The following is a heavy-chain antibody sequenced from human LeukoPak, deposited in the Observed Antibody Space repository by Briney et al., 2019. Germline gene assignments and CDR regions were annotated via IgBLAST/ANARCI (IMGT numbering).Heavy chain of an antibody. Sequence: GGTLRLSCAASGFTLSSYGMNWVRQAPGKGLEWVSGISGSGGSTYYADSVKGRFTISRDNSKNTLYLQMNSLRPEDTAVYYCAKDQGYSYGYVSYWGQGTLVTVSS. CDR2: ISGSGGST. J-gene: IGHJ4*02. CDR1: GFTLSSYG. V-gene: IGHV3-23*01. D-gene: IGHD5-18*01. CDR3: AKDQGYSYGYVSY.